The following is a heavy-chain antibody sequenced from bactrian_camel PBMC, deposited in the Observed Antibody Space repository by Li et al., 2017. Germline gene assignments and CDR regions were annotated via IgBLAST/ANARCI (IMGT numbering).Heavy chain of an antibody. D-gene: IGHD3*01. J-gene: IGHJ4*01. CDR2: ITRIHGGT. Sequence: VQLVESGGGLVQPGGSLNLSCAAIGKTNVLNCMGWFRQAPGKEREGVAVITRIHGGTAYADSVKGRFIISRDNSKMTWSLQMNNLKPEDTAVYYCAAVTGCSLAPWLRDPGNKSGPMNWGQGTQVTVS. V-gene: IGHV3S53*01. CDR1: GKTNVLNC. CDR3: AAVTGCSLAPWLRDPGNKSGPMN.